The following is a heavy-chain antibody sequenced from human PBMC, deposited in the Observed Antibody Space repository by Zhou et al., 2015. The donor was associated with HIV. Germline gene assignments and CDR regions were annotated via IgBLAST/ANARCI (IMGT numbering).Heavy chain of an antibody. CDR1: GFTFSDYY. V-gene: IGHV3-11*01. D-gene: IGHD4-17*01. J-gene: IGHJ2*01. Sequence: VQLVESGGGLFQPGRSLRLSCAASGFTFSDYYMTWIRQAPGKGLEWVSSISSSGSPKYYADSVKGRFTISRDNAKSSLYLQMGSLRAEDTAVYYCARSKGTVTFYWYFDVWGRGTLVTVSS. CDR3: ARSKGTVTFYWYFDV. CDR2: ISSSGSPK.